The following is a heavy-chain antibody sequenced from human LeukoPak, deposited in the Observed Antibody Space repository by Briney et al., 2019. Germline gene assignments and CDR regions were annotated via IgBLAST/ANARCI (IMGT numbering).Heavy chain of an antibody. V-gene: IGHV3-30-3*01. D-gene: IGHD5-12*01. CDR2: ISYDGSNE. J-gene: IGHJ4*02. Sequence: GGSLRLSCAASGFTFSSYAMSWVRQAPGKGLEWVAIISYDGSNEYYADSVKGRFTISRDNSKNTLYLQMNSLRAEDTAIYYCAREEATTNFDYWGQGTLVTVSS. CDR1: GFTFSSYA. CDR3: AREEATTNFDY.